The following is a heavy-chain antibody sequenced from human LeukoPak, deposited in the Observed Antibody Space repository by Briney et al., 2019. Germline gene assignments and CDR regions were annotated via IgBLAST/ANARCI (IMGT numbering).Heavy chain of an antibody. CDR1: GGTFSSYA. D-gene: IGHD1-14*01. J-gene: IGHJ5*02. V-gene: IGHV1-69*13. CDR2: IIPIFGTA. Sequence: SVKVSCKASGGTFSSYAISWVRQAPGQGLEWMGGIIPIFGTANYTQKFQGRVTITAEESTSTAYMELSSLRSEDTAVYDCAQQGEPDFDPWGQGTLVSVSS. CDR3: AQQGEPDFDP.